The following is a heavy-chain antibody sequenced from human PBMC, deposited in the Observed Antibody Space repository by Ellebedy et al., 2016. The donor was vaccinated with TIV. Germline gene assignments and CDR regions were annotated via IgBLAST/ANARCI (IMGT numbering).Heavy chain of an antibody. Sequence: MPSETLSLTCNVSGGSISGYYWSWIRQPAGGGLDWIGRIYSSGITNYNPSLKSLVTMSVDTSQNQLSLTLSSVTAAATAVYYCESAGSYSGGSHFDYWGQGALVTVSS. V-gene: IGHV4-4*07. CDR1: GGSISGYY. CDR3: ESAGSYSGGSHFDY. D-gene: IGHD1-26*01. CDR2: IYSSGIT. J-gene: IGHJ4*02.